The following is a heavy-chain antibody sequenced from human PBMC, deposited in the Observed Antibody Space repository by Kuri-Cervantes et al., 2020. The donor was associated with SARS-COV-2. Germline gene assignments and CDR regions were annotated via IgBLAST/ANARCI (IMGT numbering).Heavy chain of an antibody. J-gene: IGHJ6*02. CDR3: AKDSLLWFGETYYYYYGMDV. Sequence: GGALRLSWAASGFTFSSYSMNWVRQAPGKGLEWVSYISSTSSTIYYADSVKGRFTISRDNSKNTLYLQMNSLRAEDTAVYYCAKDSLLWFGETYYYYYGMDVWGQGTTVTVSS. CDR2: ISSTSSTI. D-gene: IGHD3-10*01. CDR1: GFTFSSYS. V-gene: IGHV3-48*01.